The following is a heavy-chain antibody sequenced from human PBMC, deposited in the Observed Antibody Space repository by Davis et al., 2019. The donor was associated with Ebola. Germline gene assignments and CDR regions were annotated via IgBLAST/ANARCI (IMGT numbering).Heavy chain of an antibody. CDR3: ARGVTTVVTPIGY. CDR2: LSAYNGNT. V-gene: IGHV1-18*01. D-gene: IGHD4-23*01. Sequence: ASVTVSCKASGYTFTSYGISWVRQAPGQGLEWMGWLSAYNGNTNYAQKLQGRVTMTTDTSTSTVYMELSSLRSEDTAVYYCARGVTTVVTPIGYWGQGTLVTVSS. J-gene: IGHJ4*02. CDR1: GYTFTSYG.